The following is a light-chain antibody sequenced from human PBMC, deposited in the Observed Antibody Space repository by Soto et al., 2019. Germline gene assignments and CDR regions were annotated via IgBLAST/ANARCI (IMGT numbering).Light chain of an antibody. CDR3: SSYTTSNSYV. Sequence: QSVLTQPPSASGSPGQSVTISCTGTSSDVGGYDYVSWYQQHPGKAPKLMIYEVSKRPSGVPDRFSVSWSGNTASLTISGLQAEDEAEYYCSSYTTSNSYVFGTGTKVTVL. CDR2: EVS. J-gene: IGLJ1*01. V-gene: IGLV2-8*01. CDR1: SSDVGGYDY.